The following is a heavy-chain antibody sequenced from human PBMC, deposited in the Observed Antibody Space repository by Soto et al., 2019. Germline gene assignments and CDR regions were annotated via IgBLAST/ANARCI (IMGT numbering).Heavy chain of an antibody. CDR1: GFTFDDYT. CDR3: AKSNHIAAAGLYYFDY. CDR2: ISWDGGST. J-gene: IGHJ4*02. V-gene: IGHV3-43*01. Sequence: EVQLVESGGVVVQPGGSLRLSCAASGFTFDDYTMHWVRQAPGKGLEWVSLISWDGGSTYYADSVKGRFTISRDNSKNSLYLQMNSLRTEDTALYYCAKSNHIAAAGLYYFDYWGQGTLVTVSS. D-gene: IGHD6-13*01.